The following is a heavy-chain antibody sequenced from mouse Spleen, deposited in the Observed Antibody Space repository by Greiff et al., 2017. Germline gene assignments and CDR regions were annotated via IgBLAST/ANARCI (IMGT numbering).Heavy chain of an antibody. D-gene: IGHD4-1*01. CDR3: ARDGTGPWFAY. V-gene: IGHV1-80*01. CDR2: IYPGDGDT. CDR1: GYAFSSYW. J-gene: IGHJ3*01. Sequence: QVQLKQSGAELVRPGSSVKISCKASGYAFSSYWMNWVKQRPGQGLEWIGQIYPGDGDTNYNGKFKGKATLTADKSSSTAYMQLSSLTSEDSAVYFWARDGTGPWFAYWGQGTLVTVSA.